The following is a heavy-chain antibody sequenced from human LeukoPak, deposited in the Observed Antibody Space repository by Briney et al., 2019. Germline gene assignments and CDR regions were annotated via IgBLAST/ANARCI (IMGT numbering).Heavy chain of an antibody. J-gene: IGHJ4*02. CDR3: ARGPLLRFLEWPWGGRGYFDY. D-gene: IGHD3-3*01. CDR2: INHSGST. CDR1: GGSFSGYY. V-gene: IGHV4-34*01. Sequence: SETQSLTCAVYGGSFSGYYWSWIRQPPGKGLEWIGEINHSGSTNYNPSLKSRVTISVDTSKNQFSLKLSSVTAADTAVYYCARGPLLRFLEWPWGGRGYFDYWGQGTLVTVSS.